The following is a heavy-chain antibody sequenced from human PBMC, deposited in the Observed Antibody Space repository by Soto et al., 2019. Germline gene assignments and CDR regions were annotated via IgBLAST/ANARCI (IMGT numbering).Heavy chain of an antibody. J-gene: IGHJ4*02. D-gene: IGHD6-19*01. CDR2: IIPIFGTA. Sequence: SVKLSCEACGGSFSSYAISWVRQAPGQGLEWMGGIIPIFGTANYAQKFQGRVTITADESTSTAYMELSSLRSEDTAVYYCARASDGGAVAAIDYWGQGTLVTVSS. CDR1: GGSFSSYA. V-gene: IGHV1-69*13. CDR3: ARASDGGAVAAIDY.